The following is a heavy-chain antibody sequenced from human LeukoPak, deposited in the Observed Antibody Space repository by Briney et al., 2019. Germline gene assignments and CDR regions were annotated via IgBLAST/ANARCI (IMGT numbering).Heavy chain of an antibody. V-gene: IGHV1-18*01. CDR3: ARGEVLGYDLTAFDI. D-gene: IGHD3-16*01. J-gene: IGHJ3*02. CDR1: GYTVTSYG. Sequence: ASVKVSCKASGYTVTSYGISWVRQAPGQGLEWMGWISAYNGNTNYAQKLQGRVTMTTDTSTSTAYMELRSLRSDDTAVYYCARGEVLGYDLTAFDIWGQGTMVTVSS. CDR2: ISAYNGNT.